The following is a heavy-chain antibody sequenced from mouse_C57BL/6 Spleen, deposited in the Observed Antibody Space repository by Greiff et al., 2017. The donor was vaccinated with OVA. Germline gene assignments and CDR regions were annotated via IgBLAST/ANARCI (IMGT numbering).Heavy chain of an antibody. CDR1: GYTFTSYW. Sequence: QVHVKQPGAELVKPGASVKMSCKASGYTFTSYWITWVKQRPGQGLEWIGDIYPGSGSTNYNEKFKSKATLTVDTSSSTAYMQLSSLTSDDSAVYDGARGYYGNYAWYFDVWGTGTTVTVSS. J-gene: IGHJ1*03. D-gene: IGHD2-1*01. CDR3: ARGYYGNYAWYFDV. CDR2: IYPGSGST. V-gene: IGHV1-55*01.